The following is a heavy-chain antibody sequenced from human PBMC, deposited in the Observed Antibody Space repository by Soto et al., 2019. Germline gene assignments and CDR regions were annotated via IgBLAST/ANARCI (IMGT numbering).Heavy chain of an antibody. CDR2: INHSGST. J-gene: IGHJ4*02. D-gene: IGHD4-17*01. CDR1: GGSFSGYY. Sequence: QVQLQQWGAGLLKPSETLSLTCAVYGGSFSGYYWSWIRQPPGKGLEWIGEINHSGSTNYNPSIKSRVTISVDTSKNQFSLKLSSVTAAHTAVYYCARGTTVTAFDYWGQGTLVTVSS. CDR3: ARGTTVTAFDY. V-gene: IGHV4-34*01.